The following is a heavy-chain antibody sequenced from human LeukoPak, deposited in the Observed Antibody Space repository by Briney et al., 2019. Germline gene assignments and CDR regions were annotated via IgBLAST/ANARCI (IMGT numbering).Heavy chain of an antibody. CDR2: INSDGSTT. V-gene: IGHV3-74*01. D-gene: IGHD7-27*01. CDR1: GFTFSSYW. J-gene: IGHJ4*02. CDR3: AKDGNWARFED. Sequence: GGSLRLSCAASGFTFSSYWMHWVRQAPGKGLVWVSRINSDGSTTYYADSVKGRFTISRDNSKNMVWLQINSPTAEDTATYYCAKDGNWARFEDWGQGTLVTVSS.